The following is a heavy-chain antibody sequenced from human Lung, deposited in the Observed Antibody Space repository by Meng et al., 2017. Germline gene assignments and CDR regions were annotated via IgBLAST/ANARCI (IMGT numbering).Heavy chain of an antibody. J-gene: IGHJ5*02. V-gene: IGHV4-31*03. D-gene: IGHD3-10*01. CDR2: IHDSGST. CDR3: ARASYGSGSPLGESWFDP. CDR1: GCPISSGGYY. Sequence: QVQLQESGPGLVKPSQTLSLTCTVSGCPISSGGYYWSWIRQHPGKGLEWIGYIHDSGSTYYNPSLKSRVTISADTSKNQFSLKLSSVTAADTAVYYCARASYGSGSPLGESWFDPWGQGTLVTVSS.